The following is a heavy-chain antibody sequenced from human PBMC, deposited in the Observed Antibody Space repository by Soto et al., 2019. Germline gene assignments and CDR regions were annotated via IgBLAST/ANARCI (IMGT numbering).Heavy chain of an antibody. CDR2: IFYSGST. D-gene: IGHD2-2*01. V-gene: IGHV4-39*01. J-gene: IGHJ6*01. CDR1: GGYISNSSYY. CDR3: ERLGVYCRGSNCNGSSAMDV. Sequence: SETQSLTYTVSGGYISNSSYYWGWIRQPPGKGLEWIGSIFYSGSTYYNPSLKSRVTISVDTSKNQFSLRVTSVTAADTAMYYCERLGVYCRGSNCNGSSAMDVCGEGITVTVS.